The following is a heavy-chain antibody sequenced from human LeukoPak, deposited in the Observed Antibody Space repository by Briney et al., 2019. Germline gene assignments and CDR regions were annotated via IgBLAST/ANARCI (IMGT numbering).Heavy chain of an antibody. V-gene: IGHV4-31*03. Sequence: SQTLSLTCTVSGGSISSGSYWWSWIRQHPEKGLEWIGYVYYSGSTYYNSSLKSRVSISVDTSENRLSLTLTSLTAADTAVYYCARGHRSSSAYHCNAMDVWGQGTTVTVSS. CDR1: GGSISSGSYW. D-gene: IGHD3-16*01. CDR2: VYYSGST. CDR3: ARGHRSSSAYHCNAMDV. J-gene: IGHJ6*02.